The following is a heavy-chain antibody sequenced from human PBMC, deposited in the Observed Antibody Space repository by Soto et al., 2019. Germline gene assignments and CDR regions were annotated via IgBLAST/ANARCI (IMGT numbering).Heavy chain of an antibody. Sequence: QVHLVQSGAEVKKPGASVKVSCKGSGYGFTTYGITWVRQARGPGLEWMAWISAHNGNTNYAQKLQGRVTVTRDTSTSTAYMELRSLRSYNTAVYYCARGRYGDYWGQGALVTVSS. D-gene: IGHD1-1*01. CDR1: GYGFTTYG. V-gene: IGHV1-18*01. J-gene: IGHJ4*02. CDR2: ISAHNGNT. CDR3: ARGRYGDY.